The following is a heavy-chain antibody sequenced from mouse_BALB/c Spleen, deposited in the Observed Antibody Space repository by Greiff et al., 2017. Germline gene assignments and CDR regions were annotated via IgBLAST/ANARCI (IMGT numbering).Heavy chain of an antibody. V-gene: IGHV5-4*02. J-gene: IGHJ4*01. CDR1: GFTFSDYY. D-gene: IGHD1-1*02. CDR2: ISDGGSYT. CDR3: ARGGRPAMDY. Sequence: DVQLVESGGGLVKPGGSLKLSCAASGFTFSDYYMYWVRQTPEKRLEWVATISDGGSYTYYPDSVKGRFTISRDNAKNNLYLQMSSLKSEDTAMYYCARGGRPAMDYWGQGTSVTVSA.